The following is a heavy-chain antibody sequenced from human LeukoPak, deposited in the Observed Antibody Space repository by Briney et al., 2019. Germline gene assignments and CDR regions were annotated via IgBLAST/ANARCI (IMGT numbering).Heavy chain of an antibody. V-gene: IGHV4-31*03. Sequence: SETLSLTCTVSGGSISSCGYYWSWIRQHPGKGLEWIGYIYYSGSTYYNPSLKSRVTISVDTSNNQFSLKLSSVTAADTAVYYCARDRASDGLDPWGQGTLVTVSS. D-gene: IGHD3-10*01. CDR3: ARDRASDGLDP. J-gene: IGHJ5*02. CDR1: GGSISSCGYY. CDR2: IYYSGST.